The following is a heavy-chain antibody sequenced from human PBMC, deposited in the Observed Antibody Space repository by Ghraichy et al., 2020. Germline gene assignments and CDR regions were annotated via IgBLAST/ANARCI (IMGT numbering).Heavy chain of an antibody. D-gene: IGHD3-10*01. Sequence: GGSLRLSCVDSAFTFSNSWMHWLRQVPEKGLVWVSRINSDGSTRTYADSVKGRFTISRDNTKNTLYLQMNSLRVDDTAVYYCVKDYFGSGRSWGQGTLVTVSS. V-gene: IGHV3-74*03. J-gene: IGHJ5*02. CDR3: VKDYFGSGRS. CDR2: INSDGSTR. CDR1: AFTFSNSW.